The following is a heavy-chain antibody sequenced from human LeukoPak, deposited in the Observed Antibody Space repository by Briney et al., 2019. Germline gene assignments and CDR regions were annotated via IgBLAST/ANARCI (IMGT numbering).Heavy chain of an antibody. CDR2: ISYDGSNK. CDR3: AKATTRVGSLIDY. Sequence: GSLRLSCAASGFTFSSYAMHWVRQAPGKGLEWVAIISYDGSNKYYADSVKGRFTISRDNSKNTLYLQMNSLRAEDTAVYYCAKATTRVGSLIDYWGQGTLVTVSS. D-gene: IGHD1-26*01. V-gene: IGHV3-30-3*01. J-gene: IGHJ4*02. CDR1: GFTFSSYA.